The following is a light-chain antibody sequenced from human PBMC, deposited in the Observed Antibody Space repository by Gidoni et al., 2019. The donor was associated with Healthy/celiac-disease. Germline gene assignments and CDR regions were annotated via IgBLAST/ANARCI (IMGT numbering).Light chain of an antibody. V-gene: IGKV3-20*01. CDR1: QSVSSSY. CDR3: QQYGSSLFT. CDR2: GAS. Sequence: ESVLTQSPGTLSLSPGERATLSCRASQSVSSSYLAWDQQKPGQAPRLLIYGASSRATGIPDMFSGSGSGTDFPLTISRLEPEDFAVYYCQQYGSSLFTFGPGTKVDIK. J-gene: IGKJ3*01.